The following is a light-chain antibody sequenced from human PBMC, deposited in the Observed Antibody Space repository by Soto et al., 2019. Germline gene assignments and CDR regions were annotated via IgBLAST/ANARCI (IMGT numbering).Light chain of an antibody. J-gene: IGKJ4*01. Sequence: EIVMTQSPATLSVSPGERATLSCRASQSVSSNLAWYQQKRGQAPRLLIYGASTRATGIPARFSGSGSGTEFTLTIGSLQSEDFAVYYCQQYNDWPLTFGGGTKVDIK. CDR1: QSVSSN. CDR3: QQYNDWPLT. CDR2: GAS. V-gene: IGKV3-15*01.